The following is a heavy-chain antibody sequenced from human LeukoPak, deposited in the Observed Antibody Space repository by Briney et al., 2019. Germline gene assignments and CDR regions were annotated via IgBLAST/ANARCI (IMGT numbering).Heavy chain of an antibody. Sequence: SETLSLTCTVSGGSISSYYWSWIRQPPGKGLEWIGYIYTSGSTDYNPSLKSRVTISVDTSKNQFSLKLSSVTGADTAVYYCARDPTTVTKGLDVWGQGTMVTVSS. CDR1: GGSISSYY. J-gene: IGHJ3*01. CDR3: ARDPTTVTKGLDV. V-gene: IGHV4-4*09. CDR2: IYTSGST. D-gene: IGHD4-17*01.